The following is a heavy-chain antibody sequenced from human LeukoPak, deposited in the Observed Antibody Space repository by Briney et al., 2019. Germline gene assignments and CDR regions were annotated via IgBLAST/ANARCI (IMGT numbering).Heavy chain of an antibody. D-gene: IGHD3-22*01. CDR1: GFTFGDYA. V-gene: IGHV3-49*04. Sequence: GGSLRLSCTASGFTFGDYAMSWVRQAPGKGLEWVGFIRSKAYGGTTEYAASVKGRFTISRDDSKSIAYLQMNSLKTEDTAVYYCTRDSGDSSGYYILFDYWGQRTLVTVSS. J-gene: IGHJ4*02. CDR3: TRDSGDSSGYYILFDY. CDR2: IRSKAYGGTT.